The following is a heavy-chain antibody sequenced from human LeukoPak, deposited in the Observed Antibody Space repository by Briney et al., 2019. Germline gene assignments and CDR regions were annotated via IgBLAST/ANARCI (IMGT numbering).Heavy chain of an antibody. CDR1: GFTFSDYY. J-gene: IGHJ4*02. CDR2: ISSSGSTI. D-gene: IGHD6-19*01. V-gene: IGHV3-11*04. Sequence: GGSLRLSCAASGFTFSDYYMSWIRQAPGKGLEWVSYISSSGSTIYYADSVQGRFTISRDNAKNSLYLRMNSLRVEDTAVYYCALLAVASDFDYWGQGALVTVSS. CDR3: ALLAVASDFDY.